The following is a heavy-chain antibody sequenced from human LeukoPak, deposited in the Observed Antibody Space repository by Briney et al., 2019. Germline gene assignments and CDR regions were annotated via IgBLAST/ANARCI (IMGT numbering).Heavy chain of an antibody. V-gene: IGHV4-4*08. CDR1: GCSISSYY. J-gene: IGHJ3*02. D-gene: IGHD1-1*01. CDR2: IYYSGSN. Sequence: SGTLRLSCAASGCSISSYYRSWIRQAPGKGLEWIGPIYYSGSNNYNPALKSRATISIDRSKNQFSLNLPSVTAADTAVDYCARDRSWNDAGHDPFDIWGQGTMVTVSS. CDR3: ARDRSWNDAGHDPFDI.